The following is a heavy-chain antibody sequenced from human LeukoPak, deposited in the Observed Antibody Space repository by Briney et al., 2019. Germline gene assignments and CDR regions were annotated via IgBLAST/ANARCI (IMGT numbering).Heavy chain of an antibody. D-gene: IGHD4-17*01. J-gene: IGHJ4*02. CDR3: AKEISYGDYSPDY. Sequence: GGSLRLSCAASGFIFSSYAMSWVRQAPGKGLEWVSTISGSGGSTYYADSVKGRFTISRDNSKNTLYLQMNSLRAEDTAVYYCAKEISYGDYSPDYWGKGTLVTVSS. V-gene: IGHV3-23*01. CDR1: GFIFSSYA. CDR2: ISGSGGST.